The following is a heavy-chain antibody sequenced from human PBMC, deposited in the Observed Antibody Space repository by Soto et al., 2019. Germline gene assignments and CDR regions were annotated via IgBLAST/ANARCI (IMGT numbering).Heavy chain of an antibody. CDR3: AKAMYHSGWVVDY. D-gene: IGHD6-19*01. CDR1: GFTFSTYA. CDR2: ISGSGGST. J-gene: IGHJ4*02. Sequence: EVQLLESGGGLVQPGGSLRLSCAASGFTFSTYAMAWVRQDPGKGLEWVSSISGSGGSTYYAESVKGRFAISRDNSKNTLYVQVSSLRAEDTAVYYCAKAMYHSGWVVDYWGQGTLVTVSS. V-gene: IGHV3-23*01.